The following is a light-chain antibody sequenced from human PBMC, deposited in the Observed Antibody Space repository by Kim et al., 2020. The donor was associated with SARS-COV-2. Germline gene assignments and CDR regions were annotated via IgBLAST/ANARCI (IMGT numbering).Light chain of an antibody. CDR1: ALGDKY. CDR2: QDA. CDR3: QAWDRRSSV. J-gene: IGLJ2*01. V-gene: IGLV3-1*01. Sequence: SYELTQPPSVSVSPGQTASITCSGEALGDKYTSWYQQKSGQSPVLVIYQDAKRPSGIPERFSGSNSGNTATLTISGTQAMDEADYYCQAWDRRSSVFGGGTQLTVL.